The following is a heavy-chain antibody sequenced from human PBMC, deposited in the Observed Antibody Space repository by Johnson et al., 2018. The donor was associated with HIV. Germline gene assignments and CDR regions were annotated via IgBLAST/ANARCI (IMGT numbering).Heavy chain of an antibody. J-gene: IGHJ3*02. Sequence: VQLVESGGGVVQPGGSLRLSCAASGFTVSSNYMSWVRQATGKGLDWVSAISGSGGSTYYADSVQGRFTISRDNSKNTLYLQMNSLRAEDTAVYYCAKRMGGEAFDIWGQGTMVTVSS. CDR3: AKRMGGEAFDI. CDR1: GFTVSSNY. D-gene: IGHD1-26*01. CDR2: ISGSGGST. V-gene: IGHV3-23*04.